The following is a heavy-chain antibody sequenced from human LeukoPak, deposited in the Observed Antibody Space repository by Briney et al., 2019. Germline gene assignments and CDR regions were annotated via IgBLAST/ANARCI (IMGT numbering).Heavy chain of an antibody. J-gene: IGHJ4*02. CDR1: GGSISSGSYY. CDR2: IYTSGST. D-gene: IGHD3-22*01. CDR3: ARGAYYDSSGYQSRQSD. Sequence: PSETLSLTCTVSGGSISSGSYYWSWIRQPAGKGLEWIGRIYTSGSTNYNPSLKGRVTISVDTSKNQFSLKLSSVTAADTAVYYCARGAYYDSSGYQSRQSDWGQGTLVTVSS. V-gene: IGHV4-61*02.